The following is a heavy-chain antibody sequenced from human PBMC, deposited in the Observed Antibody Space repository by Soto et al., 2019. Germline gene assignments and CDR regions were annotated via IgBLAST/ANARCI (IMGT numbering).Heavy chain of an antibody. V-gene: IGHV1-24*01. CDR1: GYTLTELS. D-gene: IGHD5-12*01. Sequence: ASVKVSCKVSGYTLTELSMHWVRQAPGKGLEWMGGFDPEDGETIYAQKFQGRVTMTEDTSTDTAYMELSSLRSEDTAVYYCATENGYNFEYYYYGMDVWGQGXTVTVYS. J-gene: IGHJ6*02. CDR2: FDPEDGET. CDR3: ATENGYNFEYYYYGMDV.